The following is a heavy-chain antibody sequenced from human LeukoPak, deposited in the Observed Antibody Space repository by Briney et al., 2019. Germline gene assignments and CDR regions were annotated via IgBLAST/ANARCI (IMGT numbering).Heavy chain of an antibody. Sequence: PGGSLRLSCAASGFTFSDYYMSWIRQAPGKGLEWVSYISSSGSTIYLADSVKGRFSISRDNAKNSLYLQMNSLRAEDTAVYYCAKAHQKLGYCSGGSCSVFDYWGQGTLVTVSS. J-gene: IGHJ4*02. D-gene: IGHD2-15*01. V-gene: IGHV3-11*01. CDR2: ISSSGSTI. CDR3: AKAHQKLGYCSGGSCSVFDY. CDR1: GFTFSDYY.